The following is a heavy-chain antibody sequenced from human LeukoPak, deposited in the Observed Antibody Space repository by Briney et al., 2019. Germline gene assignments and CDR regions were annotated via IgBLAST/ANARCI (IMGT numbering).Heavy chain of an antibody. J-gene: IGHJ4*02. V-gene: IGHV5-10-1*01. Sequence: GESLKISCKGSGYSFTSYWNSWVRQMPGKGLEWMGRIDPRDSYTKYSPSFQGHVSISADKSISTAYLQWSSLKASDTATYYCARLESSGYYVYWGQGTLVTVSS. D-gene: IGHD3-22*01. CDR1: GYSFTSYW. CDR2: IDPRDSYT. CDR3: ARLESSGYYVY.